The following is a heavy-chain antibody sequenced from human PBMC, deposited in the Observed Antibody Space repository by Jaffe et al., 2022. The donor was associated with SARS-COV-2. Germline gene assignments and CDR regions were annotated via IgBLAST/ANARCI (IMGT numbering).Heavy chain of an antibody. J-gene: IGHJ4*02. CDR3: ARGGGSYSGDY. V-gene: IGHV3-48*01. CDR1: GFTFSTYH. Sequence: EVQLVESGGGLVQPGGSLRLSCAASGFTFSTYHMNWVRQVPGKGLEWVSYISSGGTTIYYADSVKGRFTTSRDNAKNSLHLQMNSLRAEDTALYYCARGGGSYSGDYWGQGTLVTVSS. D-gene: IGHD1-26*01. CDR2: ISSGGTTI.